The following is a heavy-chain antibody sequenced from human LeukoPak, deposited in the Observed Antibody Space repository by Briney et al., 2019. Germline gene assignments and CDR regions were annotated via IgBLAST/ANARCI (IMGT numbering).Heavy chain of an antibody. V-gene: IGHV4-59*08. CDR2: IYYTGDT. Sequence: SETLSLTCSVSGYSLSGSYWSWVRQPPGKGLGWIGYIYYTGDTNSNPSLKSRVIISLDTSKNQVSLQVTSVTAADTAVYYCARHTYARPFDFWGQGTLVTVSS. CDR3: ARHTYARPFDF. J-gene: IGHJ4*02. D-gene: IGHD6-6*01. CDR1: GYSLSGSY.